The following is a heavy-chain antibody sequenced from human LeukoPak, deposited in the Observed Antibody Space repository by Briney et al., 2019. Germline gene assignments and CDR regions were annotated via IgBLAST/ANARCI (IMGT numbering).Heavy chain of an antibody. D-gene: IGHD3-22*01. CDR1: GFPFIRSS. Sequence: GGSLRLSCAASGFPFIRSSMNWVRQAPGQGLEWVSYISSSSSTIYYADSVKGRFTISRDNAKNSLYLQMNSLRDEDTAVYYCAARIHYYDSSGFSAWGQGTLVTVSS. CDR2: ISSSSSTI. J-gene: IGHJ5*02. CDR3: AARIHYYDSSGFSA. V-gene: IGHV3-48*02.